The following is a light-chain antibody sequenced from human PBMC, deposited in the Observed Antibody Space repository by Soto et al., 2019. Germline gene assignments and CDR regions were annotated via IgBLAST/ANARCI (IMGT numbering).Light chain of an antibody. CDR3: SSYTDSSNYV. J-gene: IGLJ1*01. Sequence: QSALTQPASVSGSPGQSFTISCTGTSXDLAIYNYVSWYQQQPGKAPKLMIYQVTNRPSGVSNRFSGSRSGNTASLTISGLQAEDEADYYCSSYTDSSNYVFGTGTKVTVL. CDR1: SXDLAIYNY. CDR2: QVT. V-gene: IGLV2-14*01.